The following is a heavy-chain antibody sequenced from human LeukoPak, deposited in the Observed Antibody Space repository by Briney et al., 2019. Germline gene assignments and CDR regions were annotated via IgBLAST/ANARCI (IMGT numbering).Heavy chain of an antibody. D-gene: IGHD2-15*01. J-gene: IGHJ4*02. CDR1: GSSISSYY. Sequence: PSETLSLTCTVSGSSISSYYWSWIRQPPGKGLEWIGYISYSGSTNYNPSLKSRVTISVDMSKSQFSLELSSVTAADTAVYYCASVYCSGRNCHPYYFDYWGQGTLVTVSS. CDR3: ASVYCSGRNCHPYYFDY. V-gene: IGHV4-59*01. CDR2: ISYSGST.